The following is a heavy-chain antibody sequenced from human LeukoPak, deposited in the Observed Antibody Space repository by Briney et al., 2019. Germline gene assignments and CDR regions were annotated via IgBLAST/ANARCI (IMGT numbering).Heavy chain of an antibody. CDR3: ASIYRLNTAMAYYYYYMDV. J-gene: IGHJ6*03. CDR1: GGSISSSSYY. V-gene: IGHV4-39*07. CDR2: IYYSGST. D-gene: IGHD5-18*01. Sequence: PSETLSLTCTVSGGSISSSSYYWGWIRQPPGKGLEWIGSIYYSGSTYCNPSLKSRVTISVDTSKNQFSLKLSSVTAADTAVYYCASIYRLNTAMAYYYYYMDVWGKGTTVTVSS.